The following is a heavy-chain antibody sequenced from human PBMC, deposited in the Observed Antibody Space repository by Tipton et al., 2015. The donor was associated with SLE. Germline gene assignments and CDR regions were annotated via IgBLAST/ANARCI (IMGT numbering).Heavy chain of an antibody. CDR2: IYNSESI. D-gene: IGHD7-27*01. Sequence: TLSLTCTVSGGSISSGGYYWSWIRQHPGKGLEWIGYIYNSESIYYNPSLKSRVTISLDTSKNEFSLSLRSVTAADTAVYYCARDSLGLFDYWGQGILVTVSS. CDR1: GGSISSGGYY. J-gene: IGHJ4*02. CDR3: ARDSLGLFDY. V-gene: IGHV4-31*03.